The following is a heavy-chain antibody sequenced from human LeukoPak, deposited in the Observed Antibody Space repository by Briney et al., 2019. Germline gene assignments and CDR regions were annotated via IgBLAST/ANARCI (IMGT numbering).Heavy chain of an antibody. CDR3: ARGMTTVTTWFDP. J-gene: IGHJ5*02. D-gene: IGHD4-17*01. V-gene: IGHV3-30*02. CDR2: IQYDGSNQ. Sequence: GGSLRLSCTASGFTFSNYAMHWVRQAPGKGLEWVAFIQYDGSNQHYIDSVNGRFTISRDNSRNTLYLQMNSLRAEDTAVYYCARGMTTVTTWFDPWGQGTLVTVSS. CDR1: GFTFSNYA.